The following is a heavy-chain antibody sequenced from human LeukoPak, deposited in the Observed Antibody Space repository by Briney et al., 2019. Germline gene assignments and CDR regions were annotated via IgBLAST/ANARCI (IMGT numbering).Heavy chain of an antibody. CDR3: AKGAVVTANNFDY. CDR1: GGTFSSYA. J-gene: IGHJ4*02. Sequence: SVKVSCKASGGTFSSYAIIWVRQAPGQGLEWMGGIIPIFGTANYAQKFQGRVTITADESTSTAYMELSSLRSEDTAVYYCAKGAVVTANNFDYWGQGTLVTVSS. CDR2: IIPIFGTA. D-gene: IGHD2-21*02. V-gene: IGHV1-69*13.